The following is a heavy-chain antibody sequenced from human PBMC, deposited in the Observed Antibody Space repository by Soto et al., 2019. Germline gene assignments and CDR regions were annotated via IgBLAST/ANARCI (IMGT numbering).Heavy chain of an antibody. CDR1: GASIGSGGW. J-gene: IGHJ5*02. Sequence: QVHLQESGPGLVKPSETLSLTCAVSGASIGSGGWWSWVRQPPGKGLERIAEIFHDGNTNYSPSLQSRVTISVDKSQNQFSLNVYSVTAADTAVYYCARHEGWTGPDQWGQGTLVTVSS. CDR2: IFHDGNT. CDR3: ARHEGWTGPDQ. V-gene: IGHV4-4*02. D-gene: IGHD2-8*02.